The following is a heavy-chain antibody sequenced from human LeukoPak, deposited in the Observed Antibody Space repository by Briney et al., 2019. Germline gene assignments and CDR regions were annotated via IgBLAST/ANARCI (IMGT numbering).Heavy chain of an antibody. Sequence: GASVKVSCXASGGTFSSYAISWVRQAPGQGLELMGGIIPIFGTANYAQKLQGRVTITTDESTSTAYMELSSLRSEDTAVYYCARNLLGIDYWGQGTLVTVSS. CDR1: GGTFSSYA. CDR3: ARNLLGIDY. D-gene: IGHD3-16*01. V-gene: IGHV1-69*05. CDR2: IIPIFGTA. J-gene: IGHJ4*02.